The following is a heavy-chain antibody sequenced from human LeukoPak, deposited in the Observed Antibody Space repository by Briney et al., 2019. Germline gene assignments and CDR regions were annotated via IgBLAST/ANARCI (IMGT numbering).Heavy chain of an antibody. V-gene: IGHV3-64*01. CDR1: GFTFSSSA. CDR2: VSSIDIST. D-gene: IGHD3-16*02. J-gene: IGHJ4*02. CDR3: ARVVRFVELSNFAN. Sequence: GGSLRLSCAAPGFTFSSSALRWVRQAPGEGLEYVSVVSSIDISTNYAKSGKGRFTISRDKCKNTLYIQRGSLRAQYIAVYYSARVVRFVELSNFANWGQGALCTVSS.